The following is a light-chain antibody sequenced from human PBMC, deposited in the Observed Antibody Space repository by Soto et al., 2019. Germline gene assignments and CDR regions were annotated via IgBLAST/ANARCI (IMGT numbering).Light chain of an antibody. V-gene: IGLV2-14*01. CDR1: SSDVGSYNY. J-gene: IGLJ7*01. CDR2: EVS. CDR3: SSYTSSNTGVV. Sequence: SVLTQPASVSGSPGQSITISCTGTSSDVGSYNYVSWYQQHPGKAPKLMIYEVSDRPSGVSSRFSGSKSGNTASLTISGLQAEDEADYYCSSYTSSNTGVVFGGGTQLTVL.